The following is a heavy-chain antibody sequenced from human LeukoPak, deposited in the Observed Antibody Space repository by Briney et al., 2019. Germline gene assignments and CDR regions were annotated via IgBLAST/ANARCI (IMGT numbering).Heavy chain of an antibody. CDR1: GFPLSCSA. D-gene: IGHD6-6*01. CDR3: AKGGAARPKIR. V-gene: IGHV3-23*01. CDR2: IGGSGGNT. J-gene: IGHJ4*02. Sequence: GGSLRLSCAACGFPLSCSAMKWLRQATRKGVECVLAIGGSGGNTYYAASVKGRFTISRDNSKNTLYLQMNSLRAEDTAVYYCAKGGAARPKIRWGQGTLVTVSS.